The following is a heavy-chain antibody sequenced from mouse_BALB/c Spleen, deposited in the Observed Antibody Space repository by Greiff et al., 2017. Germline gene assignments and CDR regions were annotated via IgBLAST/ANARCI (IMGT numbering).Heavy chain of an antibody. Sequence: QVQLQQPGAELVKPGASVKLSCKASGYTFTSYWMHWVKQRPGQGLEWIGEINPSNGRTNYNEKFKSKATLTVDKSSSTAYMQLSSLTSEDSAVYYCARNPAMITTSYYAMDDWGQGTSVTVSS. CDR1: GYTFTSYW. J-gene: IGHJ4*01. V-gene: IGHV1S81*02. CDR2: INPSNGRT. CDR3: ARNPAMITTSYYAMDD. D-gene: IGHD2-4*01.